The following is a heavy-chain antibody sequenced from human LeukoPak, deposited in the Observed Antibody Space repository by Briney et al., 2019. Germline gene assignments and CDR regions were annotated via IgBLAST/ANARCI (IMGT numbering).Heavy chain of an antibody. CDR2: ITGSGGST. D-gene: IGHD6-19*01. J-gene: IGHJ4*02. Sequence: GGSLRLPCAASGFTFSTYGMSWVRQAPGKWLEWVSVITGSGGSTYYAASVKGRFTISRDNSKNTLYLQMNSLRAEDTAVYYCAKDGGAVAGLPYYFDYWGQGTLVTVSS. CDR3: AKDGGAVAGLPYYFDY. V-gene: IGHV3-23*01. CDR1: GFTFSTYG.